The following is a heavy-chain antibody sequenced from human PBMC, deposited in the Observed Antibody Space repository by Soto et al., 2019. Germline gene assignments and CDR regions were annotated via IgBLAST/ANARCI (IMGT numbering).Heavy chain of an antibody. J-gene: IGHJ4*02. D-gene: IGHD3-10*01. V-gene: IGHV1-58*01. CDR1: GFTFTSYA. CDR2: IVVGTGNT. Sequence: SVRFSCTASGFTFTSYALQWVRQPRGQQHAWIGLIVVGTGNTNYAHKFQEGVTITREMSTSTAYMQQSSMRSEDTAVYYCAAAEGRSHGYGSYLGQGTLVTVSS. CDR3: AAAEGRSHGYGSY.